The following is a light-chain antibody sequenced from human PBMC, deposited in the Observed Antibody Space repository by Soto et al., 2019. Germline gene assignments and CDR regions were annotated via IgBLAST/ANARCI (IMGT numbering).Light chain of an antibody. CDR2: DVS. Sequence: DIQMTHSPSTLSASVVDIVTITFRSSQSIIRWLAWYQQKPGKAPKLLIYDVSSLESGVPSRFSGSGSGKEFTLTIRSLQPDDSATYFCKQYNTFWTFGQGTKVDIK. V-gene: IGKV1-5*01. CDR3: KQYNTFWT. J-gene: IGKJ1*01. CDR1: QSIIRW.